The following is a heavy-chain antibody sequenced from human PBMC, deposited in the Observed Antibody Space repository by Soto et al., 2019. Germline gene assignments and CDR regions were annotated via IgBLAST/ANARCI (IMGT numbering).Heavy chain of an antibody. CDR2: IHSSGTT. CDR1: SGSINSFY. CDR3: ARDRIIGTSYSDY. Sequence: SETLSLTCTVSSGSINSFYWSWIRQPAGKGLEWIGRIHSSGTTNYNPSLKSRVTMSVDTSKNQFSLKLTSVTAADTAVYYCARDRIIGTSYSDYWGQGILVTSPQ. J-gene: IGHJ4*02. V-gene: IGHV4-4*07. D-gene: IGHD1-7*01.